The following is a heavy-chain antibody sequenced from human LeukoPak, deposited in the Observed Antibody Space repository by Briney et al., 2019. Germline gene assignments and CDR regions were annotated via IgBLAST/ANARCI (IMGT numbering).Heavy chain of an antibody. CDR2: IGGTGGTT. CDR3: TTDQSSGYYPPSFDY. V-gene: IGHV3-23*01. D-gene: IGHD3-22*01. J-gene: IGHJ4*02. Sequence: GGSLRLSCAASGFTFSSYTMSWVRQAPGMGLEWVSGIGGTGGTTYYADSVKGRFTISRDTSRSTLYLQMNSLRAEDTAVYYCTTDQSSGYYPPSFDYWGQGTLVTVSS. CDR1: GFTFSSYT.